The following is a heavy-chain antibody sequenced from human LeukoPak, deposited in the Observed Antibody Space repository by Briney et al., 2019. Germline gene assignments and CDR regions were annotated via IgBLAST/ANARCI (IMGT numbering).Heavy chain of an antibody. V-gene: IGHV3-9*01. CDR1: GFSFDDYA. Sequence: GRSLRLSCAGSGFSFDDYAMHWVRQSPGKGLAWDSGISWNSGHRGYADSVKGRFTISRDNGKKSLYLQMNSLRAEDTALYYCAKVGIAAAGGGALSDYYYYYGMDVWGQGTTVTVSS. J-gene: IGHJ6*02. D-gene: IGHD6-13*01. CDR3: AKVGIAAAGGGALSDYYYYYGMDV. CDR2: ISWNSGHR.